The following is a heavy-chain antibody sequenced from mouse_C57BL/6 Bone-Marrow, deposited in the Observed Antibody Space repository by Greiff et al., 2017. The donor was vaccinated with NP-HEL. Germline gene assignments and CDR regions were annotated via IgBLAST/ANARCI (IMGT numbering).Heavy chain of an antibody. CDR2: IDPSDSYT. CDR1: GYTFTSYW. Sequence: QVQLKQPGAELVKPGASVKLSCKASGYTFTSYWMQWVKQRPGQGLEWIGEIDPSDSYTNYNQKFKGKATLTVDPSSSTAYMQLSSLTSEDSAVYYCAREDTTVVRDLDVWGKGTTVTVSS. CDR3: AREDTTVVRDLDV. V-gene: IGHV1-50*01. J-gene: IGHJ1*03. D-gene: IGHD1-1*01.